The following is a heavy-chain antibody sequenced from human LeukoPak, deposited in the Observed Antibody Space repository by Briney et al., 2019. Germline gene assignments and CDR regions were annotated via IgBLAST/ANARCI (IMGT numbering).Heavy chain of an antibody. CDR3: ARGRGYDYGDYEAFDY. Sequence: GGSLRLSCAASGFTVSSNYMSWVRQAPGKGLELVSVIYSGGSTYYADSVKGRFTISRDNSKNTLYLQMNSLRAEDTAVYYCARGRGYDYGDYEAFDYWGQGTLVTVSS. CDR2: IYSGGST. D-gene: IGHD4-17*01. V-gene: IGHV3-53*01. J-gene: IGHJ4*02. CDR1: GFTVSSNY.